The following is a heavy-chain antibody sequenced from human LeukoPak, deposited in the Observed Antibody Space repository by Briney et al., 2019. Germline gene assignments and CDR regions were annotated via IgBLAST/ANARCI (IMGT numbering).Heavy chain of an antibody. J-gene: IGHJ4*02. D-gene: IGHD6-19*01. Sequence: GRSLRLSCAASGITIRTDGMHWGRQAPGKGLECMSVISYDGTYKYYADSVKGRFTISRDNSKNTVYLQINSLRAEDTAVYYCAKAVAGIFRRPPDYWGQGTQVTVSS. V-gene: IGHV3-30*18. CDR2: ISYDGTYK. CDR3: AKAVAGIFRRPPDY. CDR1: GITIRTDG.